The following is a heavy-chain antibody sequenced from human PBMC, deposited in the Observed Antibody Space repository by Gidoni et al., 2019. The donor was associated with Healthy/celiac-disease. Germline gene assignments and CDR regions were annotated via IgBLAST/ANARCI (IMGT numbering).Heavy chain of an antibody. CDR2: INHSGSI. CDR3: ARGGGSTQNFDY. Sequence: QVQLQQWGAGLLKPSETPSLTFAVYGGSFSGYYWSGSRQRPGKGLVWIGEINHSGSIDYNPSLKSRVTISVDTYKNQFSLKLSSVTAADTAVYYCARGGGSTQNFDYWGQGTLVTVSS. V-gene: IGHV4-34*01. D-gene: IGHD3-16*01. J-gene: IGHJ4*02. CDR1: GGSFSGYY.